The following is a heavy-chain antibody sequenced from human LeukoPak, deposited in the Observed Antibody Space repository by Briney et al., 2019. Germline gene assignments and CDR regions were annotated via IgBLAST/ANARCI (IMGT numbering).Heavy chain of an antibody. Sequence: SETLSLTCAVYGGSFSGYYWSWIRQPPGKGLEWIGEINHSGSTNYNPSLKSRVTISGDTSKNQFSLKLSSVTAADTAVYFCARVGYSYVINDWSRTGLGAYPTKYYYHMDVWGKGTTATVSS. CDR3: ARVGYSYVINDWSRTGLGAYPTKYYYHMDV. CDR2: INHSGST. D-gene: IGHD5-18*01. V-gene: IGHV4-34*01. CDR1: GGSFSGYY. J-gene: IGHJ6*03.